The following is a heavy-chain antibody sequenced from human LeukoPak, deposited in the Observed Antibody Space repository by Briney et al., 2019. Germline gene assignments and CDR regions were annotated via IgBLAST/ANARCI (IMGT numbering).Heavy chain of an antibody. CDR3: ARAGYSRGDWIDY. CDR2: IFYTGSI. V-gene: IGHV4-59*02. CDR1: GGSVSSYY. D-gene: IGHD6-13*01. J-gene: IGHJ4*02. Sequence: SETLSLTCTVSGGSVSSYYWNWIRQPPGKGLEWIGCIFYTGSIHYSPSLKSRVTISVDTSRNQFSLNVRSVTAADTAVYYCARAGYSRGDWIDYWGQGTLVTVSS.